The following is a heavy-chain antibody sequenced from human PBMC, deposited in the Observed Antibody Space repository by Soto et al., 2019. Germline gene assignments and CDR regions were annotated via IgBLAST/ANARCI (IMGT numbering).Heavy chain of an antibody. J-gene: IGHJ4*02. CDR2: IRRNAYGGTT. D-gene: IGHD3-16*01. CDR3: TRASSLDFDF. CDR1: GFTFGDYA. V-gene: IGHV3-49*04. Sequence: GGSLRLSCTTSGFTFGDYALSWVRQVPGKGLEWVGFIRRNAYGGTTDYAASVKGRFTISRDDSKSIAYLQMNSLRTEDTALYYCTRASSLDFDFWGQGTLVTVSS.